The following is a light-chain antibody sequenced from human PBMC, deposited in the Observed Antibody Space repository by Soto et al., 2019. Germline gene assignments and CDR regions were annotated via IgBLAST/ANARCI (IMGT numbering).Light chain of an antibody. Sequence: AIQLTQSPSSLSASVGDRVTITCRASQGIRTELGWYQQKPGEAPKLLIYAASTLQSGVPSRFSGSGSGTDFTLTISSLQPEDFATYYCLQDYNYPRTFGQGTKLDIK. CDR1: QGIRTE. J-gene: IGKJ1*01. CDR2: AAS. V-gene: IGKV1-6*01. CDR3: LQDYNYPRT.